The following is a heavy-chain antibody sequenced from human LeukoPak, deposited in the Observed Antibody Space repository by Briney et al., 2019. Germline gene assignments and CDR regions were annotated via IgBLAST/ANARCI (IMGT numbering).Heavy chain of an antibody. D-gene: IGHD3-3*01. CDR2: IRYDGSNK. V-gene: IGHV3-30*02. CDR1: GFTFSSYG. J-gene: IGHJ4*02. CDR3: AKSDGPYYDFWNGYLNSPGDYFDY. Sequence: PGGSLRLSCAASGFTFSSYGMHWVRQAPGKGLEWVAFIRYDGSNKYYADSVKGRFTISRDSSKNTLYLQMNSLRAEDTAVYYCAKSDGPYYDFWNGYLNSPGDYFDYWGQGTLVTFSS.